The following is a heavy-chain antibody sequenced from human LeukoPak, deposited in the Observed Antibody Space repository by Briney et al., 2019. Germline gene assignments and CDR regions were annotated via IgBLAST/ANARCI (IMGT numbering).Heavy chain of an antibody. D-gene: IGHD2-15*01. CDR3: ARLTHFCSGGRCYRFFDS. Sequence: GASVKVSCKASGYTYGITWVRQAPGQGLDWMGWIITQNGNTNYAQNLQGRVTMTTDTSTSTSFMDLRSLRSDDTAMYYCARLTHFCSGGRCYRFFDSWGQRTLVTVSS. J-gene: IGHJ4*02. V-gene: IGHV1-18*01. CDR2: IITQNGNT. CDR1: GYTYG.